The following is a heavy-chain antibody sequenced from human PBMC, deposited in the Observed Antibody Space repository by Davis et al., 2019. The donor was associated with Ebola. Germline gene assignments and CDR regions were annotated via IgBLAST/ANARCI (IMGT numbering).Heavy chain of an antibody. Sequence: ASVKVSCKASGYTITTYHMHWLRQAPGQGLEWMGVIAPGGGGIGSAQNFQGRITMTRDTSTSTVYMELSGLRSEDTAVYYCAREIPAWEFDYWGQGTLVTVSS. D-gene: IGHD1-26*01. CDR3: AREIPAWEFDY. CDR2: IAPGGGGI. CDR1: GYTITTYH. J-gene: IGHJ4*02. V-gene: IGHV1-46*01.